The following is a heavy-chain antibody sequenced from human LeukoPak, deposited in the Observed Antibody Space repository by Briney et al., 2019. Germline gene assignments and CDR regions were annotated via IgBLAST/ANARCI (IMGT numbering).Heavy chain of an antibody. J-gene: IGHJ3*02. CDR2: IYDSGST. D-gene: IGHD2-15*01. V-gene: IGHV4-59*12. CDR1: GGSISSYY. CDR3: ARDCSGGSCYGAFDI. Sequence: SETLSLTCTVSGGSISSYYWSWIRQPPGKGLEWIGYIYDSGSTYYNPSLKSRITISVDTSENRFSLKLSSVTATDTAVYYCARDCSGGSCYGAFDIWGQGTMVTVSS.